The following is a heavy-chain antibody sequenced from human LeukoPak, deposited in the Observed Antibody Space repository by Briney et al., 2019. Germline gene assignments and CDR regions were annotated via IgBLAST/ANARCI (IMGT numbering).Heavy chain of an antibody. CDR1: GGSFSGYY. CDR2: INHSGST. J-gene: IGHJ5*02. CDR3: ARHLVGATTGWFDP. V-gene: IGHV4-34*01. D-gene: IGHD1-26*01. Sequence: SETLSLTXAVYGGSFSGYYWSWIRQPPGKGLEWIGEINHSGSTIYNPSLKSRVTISVDTSKNQFSLKLSSVTAADTAVYYCARHLVGATTGWFDPWGQGTLVTVSS.